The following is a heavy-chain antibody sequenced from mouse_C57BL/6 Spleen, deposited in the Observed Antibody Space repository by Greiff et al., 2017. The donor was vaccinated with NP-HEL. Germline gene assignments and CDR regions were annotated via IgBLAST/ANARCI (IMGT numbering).Heavy chain of an antibody. D-gene: IGHD2-3*01. V-gene: IGHV1-82*01. Sequence: QVQLQQSGPELVKPGASVKISCKASGYAFSSSWMNWVKQRPGKGLEWIGRIYPGDGDTNYNGKFKGKATLTADKSSSTAYMQLSSLTSEDSAVYFCAGGLLDFDYWGQGTTLTVSS. CDR2: IYPGDGDT. CDR1: GYAFSSSW. CDR3: AGGLLDFDY. J-gene: IGHJ2*01.